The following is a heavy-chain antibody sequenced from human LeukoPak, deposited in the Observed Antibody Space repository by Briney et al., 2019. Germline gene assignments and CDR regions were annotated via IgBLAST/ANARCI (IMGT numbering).Heavy chain of an antibody. D-gene: IGHD3-22*01. CDR3: ARIFDYYDSSGYPKTGDAFDI. Sequence: SETLSLTCNVSGGSMSNIYYWGWIRQPPGKGLEWIGNIFYSGITYYNPSLRSRVTIAIDTSKSQFSLKLSSVTAADTAVYYCARIFDYYDSSGYPKTGDAFDIWGQGTMVTVSS. CDR1: GGSMSNIYY. V-gene: IGHV4-39*01. J-gene: IGHJ3*02. CDR2: IFYSGIT.